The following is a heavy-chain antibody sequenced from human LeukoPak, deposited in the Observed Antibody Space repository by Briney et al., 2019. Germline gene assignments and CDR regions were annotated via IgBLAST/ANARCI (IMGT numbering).Heavy chain of an antibody. CDR1: DGSSRSSNYY. D-gene: IGHD2/OR15-2a*01. J-gene: IGHJ4*02. Sequence: PSETLSLTWKVPDGSSRSSNYYRRWIRQPPGKGLEWIGSIYYSGSTYYNPSLKSRVTISVDTSKNQFSLKLSSVTASYTAAYYAERIGPSLWPSFDYWGQGTLVTVSS. CDR3: ERIGPSLWPSFDY. CDR2: IYYSGST. V-gene: IGHV4-39*01.